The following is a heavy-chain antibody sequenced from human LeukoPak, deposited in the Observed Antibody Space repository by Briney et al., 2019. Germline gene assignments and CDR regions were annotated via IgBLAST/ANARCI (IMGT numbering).Heavy chain of an antibody. Sequence: ASVKVSCKASGYTFTGYYMHWVRQAPGRGLEWMGWINPNGGGTNYAQKFQGRVTMTRDTSISTAYMELSRLRSDDTAVYYCARVFPRIQLWLGRYYFDYWGQGTLVTVSS. J-gene: IGHJ4*02. D-gene: IGHD5-18*01. CDR2: INPNGGGT. CDR1: GYTFTGYY. CDR3: ARVFPRIQLWLGRYYFDY. V-gene: IGHV1-2*02.